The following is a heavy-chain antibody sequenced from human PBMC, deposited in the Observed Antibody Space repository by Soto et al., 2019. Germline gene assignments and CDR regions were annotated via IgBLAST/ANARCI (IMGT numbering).Heavy chain of an antibody. J-gene: IGHJ5*02. CDR1: GDTFTSYY. CDR3: ARSSGGNFGIIIEGSNWFDP. D-gene: IGHD3-3*01. CDR2: INPHGGST. V-gene: IGHV1-46*01. Sequence: ASVKVSCKAPGDTFTSYYLNWVRQAPGQGLEWMGVINPHGGSTKYAQKFQGRITMTRDTSRSTVYMEMSSLRSDDTAIYYCARSSGGNFGIIIEGSNWFDPWGQGTLVTVSS.